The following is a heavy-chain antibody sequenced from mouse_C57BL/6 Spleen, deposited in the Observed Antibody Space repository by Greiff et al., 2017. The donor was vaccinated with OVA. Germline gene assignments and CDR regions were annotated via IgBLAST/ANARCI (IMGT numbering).Heavy chain of an antibody. D-gene: IGHD2-1*01. V-gene: IGHV1-55*01. CDR2: IYPGSGST. J-gene: IGHJ3*01. CDR3: ARRNYYGNSGAFAY. CDR1: GYTFTSYW. Sequence: VQLQQPGAELVKPGASVKMSCKASGYTFTSYWITWVKQRPGQGLEWIGDIYPGSGSTNYNEKFKSKATLTVDTSSSTAYMQLSSLTSEDSAVYYCARRNYYGNSGAFAYWGQGTLVTVSA.